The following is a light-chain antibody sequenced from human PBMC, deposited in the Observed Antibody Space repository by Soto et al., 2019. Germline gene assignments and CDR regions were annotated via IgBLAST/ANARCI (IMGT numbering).Light chain of an antibody. Sequence: QSVLTQPRSVSASPGQSVTISRPGTSSDVGGYNYVSWYQQHPGKAPKLIIYDVTKRPSGVPDRFSGSKSGSTASLTISGLQAEDEADYYCCSFAGRRYVFGSGTKVTVL. J-gene: IGLJ1*01. CDR2: DVT. CDR1: SSDVGGYNY. CDR3: CSFAGRRYV. V-gene: IGLV2-11*01.